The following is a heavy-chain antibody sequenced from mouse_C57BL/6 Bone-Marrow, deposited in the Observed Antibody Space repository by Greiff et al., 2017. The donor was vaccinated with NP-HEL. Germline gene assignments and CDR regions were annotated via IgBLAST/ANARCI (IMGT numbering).Heavy chain of an antibody. Sequence: EVQGVESGGGLVQPGGSLSLSCAASGFTFTDYYMSWVRQPPGTALEWLGFIRHKANGYTTEYSASVKGRFTISRDNSQSILYLQMNALRAEDSATYYCARSLVLRAWFDVGGTGTTVTVSS. D-gene: IGHD1-1*01. CDR2: IRHKANGYTT. CDR3: ARSLVLRAWFDV. CDR1: GFTFTDYY. V-gene: IGHV7-3*01. J-gene: IGHJ1*03.